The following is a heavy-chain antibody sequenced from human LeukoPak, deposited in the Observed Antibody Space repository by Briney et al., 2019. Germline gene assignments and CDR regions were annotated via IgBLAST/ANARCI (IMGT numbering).Heavy chain of an antibody. CDR3: ARETLYYYDSSGYYLSDAFDI. D-gene: IGHD3-22*01. CDR1: GFTVSSNY. CDR2: IYSGGST. Sequence: GGSLRLSCAASGFTVSSNYMSWVRQAPGKGLEWVSVIYSGGSTYYADSVKGRFTISRDNSKNTLYLQMNSLRAEDTAVYYCARETLYYYDSSGYYLSDAFDIWGQGTMVTVSS. V-gene: IGHV3-66*01. J-gene: IGHJ3*02.